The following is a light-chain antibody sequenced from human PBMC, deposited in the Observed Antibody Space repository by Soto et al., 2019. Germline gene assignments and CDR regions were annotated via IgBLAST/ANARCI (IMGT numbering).Light chain of an antibody. Sequence: EIVLTQSPGTLSLSPGERATLSCRASHSVSSSYLAWYQQKPGQAPRLLIYGASSRATGIPDRFRGSGSGPDFTLSISRLEPEDFAVYYCQQYGGSPPITFGQGTRLEIK. CDR3: QQYGGSPPIT. CDR1: HSVSSSY. V-gene: IGKV3-20*01. J-gene: IGKJ5*01. CDR2: GAS.